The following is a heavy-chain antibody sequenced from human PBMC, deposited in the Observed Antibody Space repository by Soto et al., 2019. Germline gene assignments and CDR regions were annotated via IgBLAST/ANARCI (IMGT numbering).Heavy chain of an antibody. J-gene: IGHJ3*02. V-gene: IGHV3-74*01. CDR1: GFTFSSYW. D-gene: IGHD3-10*01. Sequence: EVQLVESGGGLVQPGWSLRLSCAASGFTFSSYWMHWVRQAPGKGLVWVSRINSDGSSTSYADSVKGLFTISRDNAKNTLYLQRNSLRAEDTAVYDCARDRGGTSAFDIWGQGTMVTVSS. CDR3: ARDRGGTSAFDI. CDR2: INSDGSST.